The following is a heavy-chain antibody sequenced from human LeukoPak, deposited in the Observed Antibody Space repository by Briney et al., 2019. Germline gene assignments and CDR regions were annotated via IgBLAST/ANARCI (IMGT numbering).Heavy chain of an antibody. CDR3: ASDTVTTRLYYFDY. D-gene: IGHD4-17*01. CDR2: IYYSGST. CDR1: GCSISSSSYY. J-gene: IGHJ4*02. Sequence: PSETLSLTCTVSGCSISSSSYYWGWIRQPPGKGLEWIGSIYYSGSTYYNPSLKSRVTISVDTSKNQFSLKLSSVTAADTAVYYCASDTVTTRLYYFDYWGQGTLVTVSS. V-gene: IGHV4-39*07.